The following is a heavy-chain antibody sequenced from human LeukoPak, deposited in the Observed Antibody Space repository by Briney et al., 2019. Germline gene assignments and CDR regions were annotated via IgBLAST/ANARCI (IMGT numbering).Heavy chain of an antibody. CDR3: ARGAQYYDFWSGYYTGFWFDP. D-gene: IGHD3-3*01. CDR2: INHSGST. Sequence: SETLSLTCAVYGGSFSGYYWSWIRQPPGKGLEWIGEINHSGSTNYNPSLKSRVTISVDTSKNQFSLKLSSVTAADTAVHYCARGAQYYDFWSGYYTGFWFDPWGQGTLVTVSS. J-gene: IGHJ5*02. V-gene: IGHV4-34*01. CDR1: GGSFSGYY.